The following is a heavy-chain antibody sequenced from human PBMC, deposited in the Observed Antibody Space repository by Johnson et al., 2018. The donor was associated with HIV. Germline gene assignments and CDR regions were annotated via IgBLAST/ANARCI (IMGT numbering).Heavy chain of an antibody. Sequence: VQLVESGGGLVQPGGSLRLSCAASGFTFSSYWMSWVRQAPGKGLEWVANIKQDGSEKYYVDSVKGRFTISRDNAKNSLSLQMNSLRAEDTAVYYCARDFYLLSSSWYSAFDIWGQGTMVTVSS. V-gene: IGHV3-7*01. CDR3: ARDFYLLSSSWYSAFDI. D-gene: IGHD6-13*01. J-gene: IGHJ3*02. CDR2: IKQDGSEK. CDR1: GFTFSSYW.